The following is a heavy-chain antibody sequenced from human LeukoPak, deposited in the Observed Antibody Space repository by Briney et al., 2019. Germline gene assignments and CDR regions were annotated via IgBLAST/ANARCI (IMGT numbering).Heavy chain of an antibody. V-gene: IGHV4-4*07. CDR2: IYTSGST. Sequence: PSETLSLTCTVSGGSISSYYWSWIRQPAGKGLEWIGGIYTSGSTNYNPSLKSRVTMSVDTSKNQFSLKLSSVTAADTAVYYCARAEYSSSPYYYGMDVWGQGTTVTVSS. D-gene: IGHD6-6*01. CDR1: GGSISSYY. CDR3: ARAEYSSSPYYYGMDV. J-gene: IGHJ6*02.